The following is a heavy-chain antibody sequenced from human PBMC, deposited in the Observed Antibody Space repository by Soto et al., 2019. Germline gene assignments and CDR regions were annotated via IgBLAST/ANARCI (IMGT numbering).Heavy chain of an antibody. Sequence: GASLKISCKGSGYSFTSYWIGWVRQMPGKGLEWMGIIYPGDSDTRYSPSFQGQVTISADKSISTAYLQWSSLKASDTAMYYCATGGVYYGSGSSYYYYGMDVWGQGTTVTVSS. CDR1: GYSFTSYW. CDR3: ATGGVYYGSGSSYYYYGMDV. CDR2: IYPGDSDT. V-gene: IGHV5-51*01. D-gene: IGHD3-10*01. J-gene: IGHJ6*02.